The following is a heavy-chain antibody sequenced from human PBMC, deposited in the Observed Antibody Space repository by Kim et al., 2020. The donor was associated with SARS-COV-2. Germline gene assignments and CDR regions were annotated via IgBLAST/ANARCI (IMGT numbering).Heavy chain of an antibody. CDR1: GFTFTVYA. V-gene: IGHV3-23*01. Sequence: GGSLRLSCAASGFTFTVYAMTWVRQAPGKGLEWVSGVSGSGGSTYYADSVKGRFAISRDNSKNTVYLQINSLRAEDTAIYYCAKTSVVVVPATTFPYFDYWGQGTLVAVSS. J-gene: IGHJ4*02. D-gene: IGHD2-2*01. CDR2: VSGSGGST. CDR3: AKTSVVVVPATTFPYFDY.